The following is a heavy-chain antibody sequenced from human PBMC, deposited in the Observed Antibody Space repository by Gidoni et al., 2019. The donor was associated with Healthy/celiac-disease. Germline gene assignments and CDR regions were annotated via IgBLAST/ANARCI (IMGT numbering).Heavy chain of an antibody. CDR3: AKSTVTTPFSAFDI. V-gene: IGHV3-23*01. Sequence: EVQLLESGGGLVQPGVSLRVSCAASGFTFSSYAMRWVRQAPGKGLEWVSAISGSGGSTYYADSGKGRFTISRDNSKNTLYLQMNSLRAEDTAVYYCAKSTVTTPFSAFDIWGQGTMVTVSS. J-gene: IGHJ3*02. CDR2: ISGSGGST. D-gene: IGHD4-17*01. CDR1: GFTFSSYA.